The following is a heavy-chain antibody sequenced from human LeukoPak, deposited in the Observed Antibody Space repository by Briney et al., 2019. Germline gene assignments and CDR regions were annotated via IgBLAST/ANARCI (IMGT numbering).Heavy chain of an antibody. J-gene: IGHJ4*02. CDR3: AKDPAYYYDSSGYYNDY. Sequence: GGSLRLSRAASGFTFSSYAMSWVRQAPGKGLEWVSAISGSGGSTYYADSVKGRFTISRDNSKNTLYLQMNSLRAEDTAVYYCAKDPAYYYDSSGYYNDYWGQGTLVTVSS. CDR1: GFTFSSYA. D-gene: IGHD3-22*01. CDR2: ISGSGGST. V-gene: IGHV3-23*01.